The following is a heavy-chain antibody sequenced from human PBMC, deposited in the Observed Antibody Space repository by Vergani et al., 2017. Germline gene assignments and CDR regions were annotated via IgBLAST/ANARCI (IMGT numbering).Heavy chain of an antibody. CDR3: ARDSGSMVRGLNWFDP. D-gene: IGHD3-10*01. Sequence: QLQLQESGPGLVKPSETLSLTCTVSGGSISSSSYYWGWIRQPPGKGLEWIGSIYYSGSTYYNPSLKSRVTISVDTSKNQFSLKLSSVTAADTAVDYCARDSGSMVRGLNWFDPWGQGTLVTVSS. CDR2: IYYSGST. CDR1: GGSISSSSYY. V-gene: IGHV4-39*07. J-gene: IGHJ5*02.